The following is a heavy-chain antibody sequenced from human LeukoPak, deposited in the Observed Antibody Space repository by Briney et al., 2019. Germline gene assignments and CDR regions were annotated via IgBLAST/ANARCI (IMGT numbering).Heavy chain of an antibody. Sequence: GGSLRLSCAASGFTFSSYAMSWVRQAPGKGLEWVSAISGSGGSTYYADSVKGRFTISRDNSKNTLYLQMNSLRAEDTAVYYCARDRITVFGVVIESIDAFDFWGQGTMVTVSS. J-gene: IGHJ3*01. CDR2: ISGSGGST. CDR3: ARDRITVFGVVIESIDAFDF. CDR1: GFTFSSYA. V-gene: IGHV3-23*01. D-gene: IGHD3-3*01.